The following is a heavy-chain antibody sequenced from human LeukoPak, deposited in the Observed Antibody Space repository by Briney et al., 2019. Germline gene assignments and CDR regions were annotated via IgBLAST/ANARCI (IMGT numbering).Heavy chain of an antibody. V-gene: IGHV1-18*01. CDR3: ARDLWSYYASSAIEPLDAFDI. D-gene: IGHD3-22*01. Sequence: GASVKVSCKASGYTFTHYAISWVRQAPGQGLEWMGWISAYNGNRNFAQKFQGRVTMTTDTSTSTAYMELRSLRPDDTAVYYCARDLWSYYASSAIEPLDAFDIWGQGTMATVSS. CDR1: GYTFTHYA. CDR2: ISAYNGNR. J-gene: IGHJ3*02.